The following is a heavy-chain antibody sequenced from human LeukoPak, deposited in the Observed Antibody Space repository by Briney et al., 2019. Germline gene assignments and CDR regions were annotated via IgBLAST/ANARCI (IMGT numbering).Heavy chain of an antibody. CDR1: GYTFTSYS. CDR3: AKHGYSSGSYILRSEIFQH. V-gene: IGHV7-4-1*02. CDR2: INTNTGNP. Sequence: ASVKVSCKASGYTFTSYSMNWVRQAPGQGLEWLGWINTNTGNPTYAQGFTGRFVFSLDTSVNTLYLQMNSLRAEDTAVYYCAKHGYSSGSYILRSEIFQHWGQGTQVTVSS. D-gene: IGHD6-19*01. J-gene: IGHJ1*01.